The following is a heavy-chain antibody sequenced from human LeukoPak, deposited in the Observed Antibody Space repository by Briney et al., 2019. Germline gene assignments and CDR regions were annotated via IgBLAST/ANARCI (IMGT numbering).Heavy chain of an antibody. CDR3: ARGLRYFDWQYDAFDI. D-gene: IGHD3-9*01. CDR1: GGSISSYY. Sequence: SETLSLTCTVSGGSISSYYWSWIRQPPGKGLEWIGYIYYSGSTYYNPSLKSRVTISVDTSKNQFSLKLSSVTAADTAVYYCARGLRYFDWQYDAFDIWGQGTMVTVSS. J-gene: IGHJ3*02. CDR2: IYYSGST. V-gene: IGHV4-59*08.